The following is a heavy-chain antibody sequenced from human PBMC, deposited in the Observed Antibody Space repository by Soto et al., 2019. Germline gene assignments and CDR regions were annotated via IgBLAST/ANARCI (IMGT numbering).Heavy chain of an antibody. CDR2: ISAYNGNT. D-gene: IGHD6-13*01. Sequence: QVQLVQSGAEVKKPGASVKVSCKASGYTFTSYGISWVRQAPGQGLEWMGWISAYNGNTNYAQKLQGRVTMTTDTSTSPAYMGWGSRGSGETAGDCWAGGGGFIAAAGTGDWFDPWGQGTLVTVSS. CDR3: AGGGGFIAAAGTGDWFDP. V-gene: IGHV1-18*04. J-gene: IGHJ5*02. CDR1: GYTFTSYG.